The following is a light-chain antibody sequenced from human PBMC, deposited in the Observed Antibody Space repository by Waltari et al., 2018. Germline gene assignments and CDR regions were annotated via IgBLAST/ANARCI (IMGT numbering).Light chain of an antibody. V-gene: IGKV3-20*01. CDR1: QTISNNY. CDR2: AVS. CDR3: QQFGGSPKYT. J-gene: IGKJ2*01. Sequence: IVLTQSPGTLALSPGERATLYCRASQTISNNYLAWYQAKPGHAPRLLIYAVSHRATGIPDRFSGGGSGTDFTLTISRLEPEDFAVYYCQQFGGSPKYTFGQGTKLEIK.